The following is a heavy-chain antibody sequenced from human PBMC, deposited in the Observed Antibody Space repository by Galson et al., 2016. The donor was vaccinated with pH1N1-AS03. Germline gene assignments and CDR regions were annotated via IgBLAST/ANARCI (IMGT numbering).Heavy chain of an antibody. Sequence: SVKVSCKASGGTFSSYAINWVRQAPGQGLEWMGRIIPALGTPNYAQRFQGRVTITADESTSTAYVELSSLRSEDTAVYFCASEVATSFDYWGQGTLVTVSS. CDR3: ASEVATSFDY. D-gene: IGHD5-24*01. CDR1: GGTFSSYA. V-gene: IGHV1-69*11. CDR2: IIPALGTP. J-gene: IGHJ4*02.